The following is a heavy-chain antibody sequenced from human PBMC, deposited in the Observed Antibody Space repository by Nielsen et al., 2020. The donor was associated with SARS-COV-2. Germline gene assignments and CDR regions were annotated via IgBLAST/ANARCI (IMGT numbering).Heavy chain of an antibody. J-gene: IGHJ6*02. CDR2: ISYSGSNK. V-gene: IGHV3-30*04. CDR3: ARARGGSYYYGMDV. D-gene: IGHD3-16*01. Sequence: GGSLRLSCAASGFTFSRYAMHWVRQAPGKGLEWVTIISYSGSNKYADSVKGRFTISRDNSKNTLYLQMNSLRAEDTAVYYCARARGGSYYYGMDVWGQGTTVTVSS. CDR1: GFTFSRYA.